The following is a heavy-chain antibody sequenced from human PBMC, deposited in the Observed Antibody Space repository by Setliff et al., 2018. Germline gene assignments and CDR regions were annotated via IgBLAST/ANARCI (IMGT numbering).Heavy chain of an antibody. V-gene: IGHV4-61*10. Sequence: SETLSLTCTVSGDSISSGDYFWSWIRQPAGKGLEWIGHIIHSGSTNYNPSLKSRVTISMDTSKNQFSLKVSSVTAADTAVYYCARSFSRREKFLLDYWGQGALVTVSS. CDR3: ARSFSRREKFLLDY. CDR2: IIHSGST. J-gene: IGHJ4*02. CDR1: GDSISSGDYF.